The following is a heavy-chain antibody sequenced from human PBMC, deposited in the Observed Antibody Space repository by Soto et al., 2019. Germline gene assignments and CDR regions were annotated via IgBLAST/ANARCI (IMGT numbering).Heavy chain of an antibody. D-gene: IGHD3-10*01. Sequence: GESLKISCKGSGYSFTSYWIGWVRQMPGKGLEWMGIIYPGDSDTRYNPSFQGQVTISADKSINTAYLQWSSLEASDTAMYYCATTRITSGYYYYYNMDVWGQGTTVTVSS. CDR2: IYPGDSDT. J-gene: IGHJ6*02. V-gene: IGHV5-51*01. CDR3: ATTRITSGYYYYYNMDV. CDR1: GYSFTSYW.